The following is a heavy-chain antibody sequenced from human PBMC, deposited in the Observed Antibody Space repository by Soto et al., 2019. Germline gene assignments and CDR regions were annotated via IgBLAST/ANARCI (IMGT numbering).Heavy chain of an antibody. CDR1: GFTFSSYA. J-gene: IGHJ6*02. Sequence: QVQLVESGGGVVQPGRSLRLSCAASGFTFSSYAMHWVRQAPGKGLEWVAVISYDGSNKYYADSVKGRFTISRDNSKNTLYLQMNSLRAEDTAVYYCARRRELHERYYGMDVWGQGTTVTVSS. D-gene: IGHD1-7*01. CDR2: ISYDGSNK. V-gene: IGHV3-30-3*01. CDR3: ARRRELHERYYGMDV.